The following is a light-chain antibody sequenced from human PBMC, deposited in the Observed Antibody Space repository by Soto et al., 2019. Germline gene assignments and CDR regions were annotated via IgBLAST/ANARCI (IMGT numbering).Light chain of an antibody. V-gene: IGKV1-5*03. CDR3: QQYNTYVYT. CDR1: QSISSW. CDR2: KAS. Sequence: DIQMTQSPSTLSASVGDRVTITCRASQSISSWLAWYQQKPGKAPNLLIYKASSLASGVPSRFSSSGSGTEFTLTISSLQPDDFATYYCQQYNTYVYTFGQGTKLEIK. J-gene: IGKJ2*01.